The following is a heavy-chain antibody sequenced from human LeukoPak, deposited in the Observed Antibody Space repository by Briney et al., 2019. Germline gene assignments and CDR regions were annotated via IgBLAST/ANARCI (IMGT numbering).Heavy chain of an antibody. Sequence: GGSLRLSCAGSGFTFSRNSMNWVRQAPGKGLEWVSSISSSSSYIYYADSVKGRFTISRDNAENSLYLQMNSLRAEDTAVYYCAKGLSSGYYYYMDVWGKGTTVTVSS. D-gene: IGHD3-22*01. CDR2: ISSSSSYI. CDR3: AKGLSSGYYYYMDV. V-gene: IGHV3-21*04. J-gene: IGHJ6*03. CDR1: GFTFSRNS.